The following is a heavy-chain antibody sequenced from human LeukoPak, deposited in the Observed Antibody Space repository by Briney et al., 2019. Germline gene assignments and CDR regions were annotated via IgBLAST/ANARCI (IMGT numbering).Heavy chain of an antibody. J-gene: IGHJ4*02. V-gene: IGHV4-34*01. CDR3: ARDSYYDSSGYLGMYYFDY. D-gene: IGHD3-22*01. Sequence: PSETLSLTCTVYGGSFSGYYWSWIRQPPGKGLEWIGEINHSGSTNYNPSLKSRVTISVDTSKNQFSLKLSSVTAADTAVYYCARDSYYDSSGYLGMYYFDYWGQGTLVTVSS. CDR1: GGSFSGYY. CDR2: INHSGST.